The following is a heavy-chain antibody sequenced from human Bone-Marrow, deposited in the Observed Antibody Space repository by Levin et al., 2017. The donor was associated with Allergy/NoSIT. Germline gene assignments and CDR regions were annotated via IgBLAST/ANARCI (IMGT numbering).Heavy chain of an antibody. V-gene: IGHV3-23*01. D-gene: IGHD3-10*01. J-gene: IGHJ4*02. CDR2: ISSSGANT. Sequence: GASVKVSCAASGFTFSSYAMGWVRQAPGKGLDWVSLISSSGANTYYADSVKGRFTISRDISKNTLYLQMNSLRAEDTAVYYCATANYYSFDHWGQGTLVTVSS. CDR1: GFTFSSYA. CDR3: ATANYYSFDH.